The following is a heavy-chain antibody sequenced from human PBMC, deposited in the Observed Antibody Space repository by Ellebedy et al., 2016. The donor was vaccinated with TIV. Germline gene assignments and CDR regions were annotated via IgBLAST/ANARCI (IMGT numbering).Heavy chain of an antibody. Sequence: MPSETLSLTCAVYGGSFSGYFWSWIRQPPGKGLEWIGEINPSGTTNCNPSLKSRVTILVETPKKQFSLRLTSVTAADTAVYYCARARGQYLYGSGSYFTNWGQGEMVTVSS. CDR2: INPSGTT. CDR1: GGSFSGYF. J-gene: IGHJ4*02. CDR3: ARARGQYLYGSGSYFTN. D-gene: IGHD3-10*01. V-gene: IGHV4-34*01.